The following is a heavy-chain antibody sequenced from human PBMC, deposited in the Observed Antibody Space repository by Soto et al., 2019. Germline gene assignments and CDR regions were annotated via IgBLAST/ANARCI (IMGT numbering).Heavy chain of an antibody. D-gene: IGHD1-1*01. Sequence: SETLSLTCTVSGGSISSYYWSWIRQPPGKGLEWIGYIYYSGSTNYNPSLKSRVTISVDTSKNQFSLKLSSVTAADTAVYYCARVVGGQLEHVIEAGMDVWGKGTTVTVSS. CDR1: GGSISSYY. CDR3: ARVVGGQLEHVIEAGMDV. J-gene: IGHJ6*04. V-gene: IGHV4-59*01. CDR2: IYYSGST.